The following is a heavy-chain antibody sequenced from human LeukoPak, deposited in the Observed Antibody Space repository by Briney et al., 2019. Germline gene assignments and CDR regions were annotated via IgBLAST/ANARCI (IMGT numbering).Heavy chain of an antibody. CDR3: ARGGLPAFYYYMDV. Sequence: ASVKVSCKASGYTFTGYYMHWVRQAPGQGLEWMGWINPNSGGTNYAQKFQGRITMTRDTSISTAYVELNRLRSDDTAVYYCARGGLPAFYYYMDVWGKGTTVTVSS. D-gene: IGHD1-26*01. J-gene: IGHJ6*03. CDR1: GYTFTGYY. CDR2: INPNSGGT. V-gene: IGHV1-2*02.